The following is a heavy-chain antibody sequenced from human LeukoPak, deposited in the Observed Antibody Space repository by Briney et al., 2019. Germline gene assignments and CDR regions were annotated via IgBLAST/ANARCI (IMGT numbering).Heavy chain of an antibody. V-gene: IGHV1-18*01. CDR2: ISADNGNT. CDR3: ARGPMIPQYFHY. D-gene: IGHD3-16*01. Sequence: ASVKVSCKASGYTFSSYGISWVRQAPGQGLEWMGWISADNGNTNYAQKLRGRVTMTTDTSTSTAYMELRSLRSDDTALYYCARGPMIPQYFHYWGQGTLVTVSS. J-gene: IGHJ1*01. CDR1: GYTFSSYG.